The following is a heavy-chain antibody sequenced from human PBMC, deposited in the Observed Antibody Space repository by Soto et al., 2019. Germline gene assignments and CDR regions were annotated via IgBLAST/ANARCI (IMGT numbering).Heavy chain of an antibody. J-gene: IGHJ4*02. D-gene: IGHD3-16*01. CDR1: GGSISGSYYY. CDR3: ARDGTMITKLPFDY. CDR2: VFYTGFT. V-gene: IGHV4-39*02. Sequence: SETLSLTCAVSGGSISGSYYYWGWLRQSPGRGPEWIGSVFYTGFTSYNPSLESRVSVSVDTSASTAYMELSSLRSEDTAVYYCARDGTMITKLPFDYWGQGTLVTVSS.